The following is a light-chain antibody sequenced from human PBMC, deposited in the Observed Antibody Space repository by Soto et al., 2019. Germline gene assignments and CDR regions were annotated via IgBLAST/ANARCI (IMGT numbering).Light chain of an antibody. Sequence: EIVLTQAPGSLSLSPGQRATLSCRASQSCDTTFFARYQKKHGQAPRLLIYGASKTDTGIPNRFSGSGSGTDFTLIISRLEPDNFAVYYCQPYMSSVTFGQGTKVEI. J-gene: IGKJ1*01. V-gene: IGKV3-20*01. CDR2: GAS. CDR3: QPYMSSVT. CDR1: QSCDTTF.